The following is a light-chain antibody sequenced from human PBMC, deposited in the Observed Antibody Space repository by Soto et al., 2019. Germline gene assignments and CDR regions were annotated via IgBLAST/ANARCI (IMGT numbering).Light chain of an antibody. Sequence: QSALTQPRSVSGSPGQSVTISCTGTSNDVGGYNYVSWYQQHPDKVPKLMIYDVTKRPSGVPDRFSGSKSANTASLTISGLQAEDEADYYCCSYAGSYSLYVFGTGTKLTVL. CDR2: DVT. J-gene: IGLJ1*01. V-gene: IGLV2-11*01. CDR1: SNDVGGYNY. CDR3: CSYAGSYSLYV.